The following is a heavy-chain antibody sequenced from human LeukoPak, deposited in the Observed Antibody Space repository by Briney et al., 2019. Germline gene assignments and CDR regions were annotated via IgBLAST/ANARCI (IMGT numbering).Heavy chain of an antibody. Sequence: PGGSLRLSCAASGFTFSSYSMNWVRQAPGKGLEWISYISSSSAIYYADSVKGRSTISRDSAKNSLYLQMNSLRDEDTAVYYCARRKGGMFDYWGQGTLVTVSS. CDR1: GFTFSSYS. J-gene: IGHJ4*02. V-gene: IGHV3-48*02. CDR3: ARRKGGMFDY. CDR2: ISSSSAI.